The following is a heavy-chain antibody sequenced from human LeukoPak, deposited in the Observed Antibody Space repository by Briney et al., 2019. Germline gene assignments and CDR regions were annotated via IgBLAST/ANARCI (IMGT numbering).Heavy chain of an antibody. CDR2: IYQSGST. Sequence: ASETLSLTCAVSGGSISSSNWWSWVRQPPGQGLEWIGEIYQSGSTNYNPSLKSRVTISVDKSKNQFSLKLSSVTAADTAVYYCAKVDFGDYEFDHWGQGTLVTVSS. D-gene: IGHD4-17*01. CDR3: AKVDFGDYEFDH. V-gene: IGHV4-4*02. CDR1: GGSISSSNW. J-gene: IGHJ4*02.